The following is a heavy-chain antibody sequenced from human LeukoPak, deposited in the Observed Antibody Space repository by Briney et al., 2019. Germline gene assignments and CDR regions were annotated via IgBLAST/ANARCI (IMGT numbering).Heavy chain of an antibody. D-gene: IGHD6-13*01. CDR1: GGSISSYY. CDR3: VGWQQLHFDY. J-gene: IGHJ4*02. Sequence: SETLSLTCTVSGGSISSYYWSWIRQPPGKGLEWIGYVHYSGNTNYNPSLKSRVAMSVDTSKNQFSLKLISVTAADTAVYYCVGWQQLHFDYWGQGTLVTVSS. V-gene: IGHV4-59*01. CDR2: VHYSGNT.